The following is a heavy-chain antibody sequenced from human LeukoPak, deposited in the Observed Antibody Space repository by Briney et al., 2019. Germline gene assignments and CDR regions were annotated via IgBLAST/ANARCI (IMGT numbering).Heavy chain of an antibody. CDR1: GFTFSSHG. Sequence: GGSLRLPCAASGFTFSSHGMHWVRQAPGKGLEWVAVISYDGSNKYYADSVKGRFTISRDNSKNTLYLQMNSLKTDDTAVYYCANYGDYQYFDYWGQETPVTVSS. CDR2: ISYDGSNK. J-gene: IGHJ4*02. V-gene: IGHV3-30*18. D-gene: IGHD4-17*01. CDR3: ANYGDYQYFDY.